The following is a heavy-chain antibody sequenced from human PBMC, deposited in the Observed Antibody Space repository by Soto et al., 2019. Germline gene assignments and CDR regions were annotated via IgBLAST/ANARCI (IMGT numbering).Heavy chain of an antibody. CDR1: GASIRSGNYY. CDR3: ARENIVVVPTAKGWFDP. J-gene: IGHJ5*02. CDR2: VHYSGTT. D-gene: IGHD2-2*01. V-gene: IGHV4-30-4*08. Sequence: SETLSLTCTVSGASIRSGNYYWTWIRQLPGKGLEWIGYVHYSGTTYSNPSLKSRVSISLDTSKNQFSLTVNSVTAADTAVYYCARENIVVVPTAKGWFDPWGQGTLVTVSS.